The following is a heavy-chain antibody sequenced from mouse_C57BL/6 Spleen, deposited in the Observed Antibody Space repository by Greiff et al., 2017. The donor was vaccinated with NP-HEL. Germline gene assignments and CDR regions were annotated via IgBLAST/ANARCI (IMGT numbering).Heavy chain of an antibody. CDR1: GYTFTSYW. D-gene: IGHD2-3*01. CDR3: ASPADDGYYGDLDY. J-gene: IGHJ2*01. Sequence: VQLQQPGAELVKPGASVKLSCKASGYTFTSYWMHWVKQRPGQGLEWIGMIHPNSGSTNYNEKFKSKATLTVDKSSSTAYMQLSSLTSEDSAVSDCASPADDGYYGDLDYWGQGTTLTVSS. V-gene: IGHV1-64*01. CDR2: IHPNSGST.